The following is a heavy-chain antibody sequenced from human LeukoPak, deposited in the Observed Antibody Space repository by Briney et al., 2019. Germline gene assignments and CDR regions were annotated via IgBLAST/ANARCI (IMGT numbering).Heavy chain of an antibody. CDR2: ISGSGGST. D-gene: IGHD6-6*01. Sequence: GGSLRLSCAASGFTFSSYAMSWVRQAPGKGLEWVSAISGSGGSTYYADSVKGQFTISRDNSKNTLYLQMNSLRAEDTAVYYCAKAVPTIAARLCWFDPWGQGTLVTVSS. CDR1: GFTFSSYA. J-gene: IGHJ5*02. CDR3: AKAVPTIAARLCWFDP. V-gene: IGHV3-23*01.